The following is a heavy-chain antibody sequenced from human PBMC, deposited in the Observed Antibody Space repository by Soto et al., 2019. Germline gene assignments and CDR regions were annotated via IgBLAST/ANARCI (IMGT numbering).Heavy chain of an antibody. CDR3: AKGMGITMIVVVSDAFDI. CDR1: GFTFSSYA. V-gene: IGHV3-23*01. Sequence: GGSLRLSCAASGFTFSSYAMSWVRQAPGKGLEWVSAISGSGGSTYYADSVKGRFTISRDNSKNTLYLQMNSLRAEDTAVYYCAKGMGITMIVVVSDAFDIWAQGTMVTV. D-gene: IGHD3-22*01. CDR2: ISGSGGST. J-gene: IGHJ3*02.